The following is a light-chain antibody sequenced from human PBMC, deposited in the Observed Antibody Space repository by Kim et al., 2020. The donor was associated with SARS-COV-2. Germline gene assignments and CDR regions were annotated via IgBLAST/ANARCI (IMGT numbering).Light chain of an antibody. Sequence: DIQMTQSPSSLSAHVGDRVTITCRASQGISNSLAWYQQKPGKVPKVIIYAASTLQSGVPSRFSGSGSGTDFTLTITSLQPEDVATYYCQKYNSAPWTFGQGTKVDIK. CDR2: AAS. CDR3: QKYNSAPWT. CDR1: QGISNS. J-gene: IGKJ1*01. V-gene: IGKV1-27*01.